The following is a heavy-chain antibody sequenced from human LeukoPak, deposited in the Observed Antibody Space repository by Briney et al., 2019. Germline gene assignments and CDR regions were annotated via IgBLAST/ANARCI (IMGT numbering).Heavy chain of an antibody. CDR1: GFTFSSYA. CDR3: AKVRRYYDSAGY. CDR2: ISCSGGST. D-gene: IGHD3-22*01. V-gene: IGHV3-23*01. Sequence: GGSLRLSCAASGFTFSSYAMSWVRQAPGKGLEWVSGISCSGGSTYYADSVKGRFTISRDNSKNTLYLQMNSLRAEDTAVYYCAKVRRYYDSAGYWGQGTLVTVSS. J-gene: IGHJ4*02.